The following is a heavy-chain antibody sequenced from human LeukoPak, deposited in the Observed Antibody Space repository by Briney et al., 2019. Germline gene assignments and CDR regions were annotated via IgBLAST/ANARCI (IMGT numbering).Heavy chain of an antibody. Sequence: GGSLRLSCAASGFTFNYCAMTWVRQAPGKGLEWVSSISDNDGSTYYTDSVKGRFTISRDNSKNMVFLQMTNLRAEDTAVYFCARHDSFIPYWGQGTLVTVSS. CDR2: ISDNDGST. V-gene: IGHV3-23*01. D-gene: IGHD5-18*01. CDR3: ARHDSFIPY. J-gene: IGHJ4*02. CDR1: GFTFNYCA.